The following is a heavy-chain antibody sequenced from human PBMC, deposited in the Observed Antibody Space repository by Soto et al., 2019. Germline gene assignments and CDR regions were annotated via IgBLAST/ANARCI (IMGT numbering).Heavy chain of an antibody. Sequence: PGGSLRLSCAASGFTFSRYGMHWVRQAPGRGLEWVAVISPDGGSKYYGDSVKGRFAVSRDNCKGSLYLQMNSLTAEDTAVYYCARDSVGYSNGQVDYWGQGNLVTVSS. V-gene: IGHV3-30*03. D-gene: IGHD5-18*01. CDR3: ARDSVGYSNGQVDY. CDR2: ISPDGGSK. CDR1: GFTFSRYG. J-gene: IGHJ4*02.